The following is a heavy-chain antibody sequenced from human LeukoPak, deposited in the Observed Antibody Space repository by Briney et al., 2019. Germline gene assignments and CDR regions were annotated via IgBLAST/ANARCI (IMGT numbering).Heavy chain of an antibody. CDR3: VRDSSGGRYYFDY. J-gene: IGHJ4*02. CDR2: IYSGCNT. CDR1: GFTFSSDY. V-gene: IGHV3-66*02. D-gene: IGHD3-22*01. Sequence: GGSLRLSCAASGFTFSSDYMSWVRQAPGKGVEWVSIIYSGCNTYYPDSVNGRFTISRDNSRNTLYLQMNSLRAEDTAVYYCVRDSSGGRYYFDYWGQGTLVTVSS.